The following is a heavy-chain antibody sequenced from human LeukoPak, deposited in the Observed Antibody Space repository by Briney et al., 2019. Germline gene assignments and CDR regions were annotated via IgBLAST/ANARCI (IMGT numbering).Heavy chain of an antibody. CDR2: INPYSGDT. Sequence: ASVKVSCKASGYTFTGYHIHWVRQAPGQRLEWMGRINPYSGDTNFAQKFQGRVTMTRGTSITTAYMDLSSLTPDDTAVYFCARDQGSLTRSWYTGYWGQGTQVTVSS. CDR1: GYTFTGYH. CDR3: ARDQGSLTRSWYTGY. J-gene: IGHJ4*02. D-gene: IGHD6-13*01. V-gene: IGHV1-2*06.